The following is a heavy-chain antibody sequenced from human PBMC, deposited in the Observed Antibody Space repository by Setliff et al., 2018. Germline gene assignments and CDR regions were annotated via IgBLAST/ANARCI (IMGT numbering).Heavy chain of an antibody. CDR3: ASRTTGPGGWFDF. Sequence: PSETLSLTCTVSGGSISEPNYYWSWIRQPVGKGLEWIGTIYYSGTTYYNPSLKSRVTISIDTSKNQFSLNLNSVTAADTAVYYCASRTTGPGGWFDFWGQGSLVTVS. CDR1: GGSISEPNYY. D-gene: IGHD1-1*01. V-gene: IGHV4-39*01. J-gene: IGHJ5*01. CDR2: IYYSGTT.